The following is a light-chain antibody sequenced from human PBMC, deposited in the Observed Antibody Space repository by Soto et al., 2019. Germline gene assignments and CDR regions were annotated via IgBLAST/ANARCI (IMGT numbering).Light chain of an antibody. CDR3: QQRSNWPPYT. CDR1: QSVSSY. J-gene: IGKJ2*01. CDR2: DAS. Sequence: EIVLTQSPATLSLSPGERATLSCRASQSVSSYLAWYQQKPGPATRLLIYDASNRATGIPARFSGSESGTDFTLTISSLEPEDFAVYYCQQRSNWPPYTFGQGTKLEIK. V-gene: IGKV3-11*01.